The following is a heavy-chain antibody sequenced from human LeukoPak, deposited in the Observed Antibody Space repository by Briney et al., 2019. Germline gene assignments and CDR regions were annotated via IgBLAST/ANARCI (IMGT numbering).Heavy chain of an antibody. D-gene: IGHD4-17*01. CDR2: IYYSGSS. V-gene: IGHV4-59*01. Sequence: SETLSLTCTVSGGSISSYYWSWIRQPPGKGLEGIGYIYYSGSSHYNPSLKSRVTISVDTSKNQFSLKLSSVTAADTAVYYCARDLYDYGDYFDAFDIRGQGTMVTVSS. CDR1: GGSISSYY. J-gene: IGHJ3*02. CDR3: ARDLYDYGDYFDAFDI.